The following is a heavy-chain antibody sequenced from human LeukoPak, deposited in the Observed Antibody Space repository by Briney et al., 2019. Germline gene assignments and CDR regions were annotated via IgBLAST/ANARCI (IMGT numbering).Heavy chain of an antibody. CDR3: AAGYYYDSSGYPWDY. CDR2: TYYSGST. Sequence: SETLSLTCTVSGGSISSSSYYWGWIRQPPGKGLEWIGSTYYSGSTYYNPSLKSRVTISVDTSKNQFSLKLSSVTAADTAVYYCAAGYYYDSSGYPWDYWGQGTLVTVSS. J-gene: IGHJ4*02. CDR1: GGSISSSSYY. D-gene: IGHD3-22*01. V-gene: IGHV4-39*01.